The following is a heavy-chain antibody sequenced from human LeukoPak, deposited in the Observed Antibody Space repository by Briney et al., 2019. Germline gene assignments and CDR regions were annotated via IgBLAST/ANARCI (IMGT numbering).Heavy chain of an antibody. V-gene: IGHV3-23*01. CDR1: GFTFSSYA. J-gene: IGHJ5*02. Sequence: GASLRLSCAASGFTFSSYAMSWVRQAPGKGLEWVSAISGSGGSTYYADSVKGRFTISRDNSKNTLYLQMNSLRAEDTAVYCCASLTTVTSNWFDPWGQGTLVTVSS. CDR2: ISGSGGST. CDR3: ASLTTVTSNWFDP. D-gene: IGHD4-17*01.